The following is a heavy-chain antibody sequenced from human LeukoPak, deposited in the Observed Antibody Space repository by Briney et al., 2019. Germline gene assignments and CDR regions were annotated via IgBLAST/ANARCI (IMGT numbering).Heavy chain of an antibody. CDR2: ISYDGGYK. Sequence: GRSLRLSCAASGFTFSNYGMHWVRQAPGKGLEWGAIISYDGGYKFYADSVKGRFTISRDNSKNTLYLQMNSLRVEDTAVYYCARVLNYYDSSGYYFSYWGQGTLVTVSS. CDR3: ARVLNYYDSSGYYFSY. V-gene: IGHV3-30*03. J-gene: IGHJ4*02. CDR1: GFTFSNYG. D-gene: IGHD3-22*01.